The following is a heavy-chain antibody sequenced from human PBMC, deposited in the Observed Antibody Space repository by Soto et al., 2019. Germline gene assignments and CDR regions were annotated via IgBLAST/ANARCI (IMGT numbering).Heavy chain of an antibody. CDR1: GGSISRGGYS. J-gene: IGHJ6*02. D-gene: IGHD6-6*01. Sequence: PSETLSLTCAVSGGSISRGGYSWSWIRQPPGKGLEWIGYIYHSGSTYYNPSLKSRVTISLDTSKNQFSLKLSSVTAADTAVYYCARGSSIAGLYYGMDVWGQGTTVTVSS. V-gene: IGHV4-30-2*01. CDR2: IYHSGST. CDR3: ARGSSIAGLYYGMDV.